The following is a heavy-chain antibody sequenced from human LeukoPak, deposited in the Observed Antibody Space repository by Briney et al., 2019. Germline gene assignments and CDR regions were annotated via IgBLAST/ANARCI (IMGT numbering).Heavy chain of an antibody. D-gene: IGHD2-15*01. J-gene: IGHJ4*02. V-gene: IGHV1-46*01. CDR3: ARDQGLIVVVAATLAD. Sequence: GASVKVSCKASGYTFTSYYMHWVRQAPGQGLEWMGIINPSGGSTSCAQKFQGRVTMTRDTSTSTVYMELSSLRSEDTAVYYCARDQGLIVVVAATLADWGQGTLVTVSS. CDR2: INPSGGST. CDR1: GYTFTSYY.